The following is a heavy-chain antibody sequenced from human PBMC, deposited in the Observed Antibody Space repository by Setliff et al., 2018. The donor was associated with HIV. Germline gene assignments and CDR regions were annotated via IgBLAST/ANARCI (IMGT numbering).Heavy chain of an antibody. CDR1: GGSIGSGSHY. J-gene: IGHJ3*02. CDR3: AKTSVGATGLYAFDI. D-gene: IGHD1-26*01. Sequence: SETLSLTCTVSGGSIGSGSHYWSWIRQPAGEGLEWIGHIYTTGSTNYNPSLKSRVTISADTSNNQFSLRLTSMTAADTAVYYCAKTSVGATGLYAFDIWGQGTMVTVSS. V-gene: IGHV4-61*09. CDR2: IYTTGST.